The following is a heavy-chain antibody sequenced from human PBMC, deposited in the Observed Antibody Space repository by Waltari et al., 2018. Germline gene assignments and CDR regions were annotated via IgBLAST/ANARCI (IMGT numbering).Heavy chain of an antibody. CDR2: INAGNGNT. V-gene: IGHV1-3*01. J-gene: IGHJ5*02. Sequence: QVQLVQSGAEVKKPGASVKVSCKASGYTFTSYALHWLRQAPGQRLDRMGWINAGNGNTKYSQKFQGRVTITRDTSASTAYMELSSLRSEDTAVYYCARVCPFCTIAAAGTGVWFDPWGQGTLVTVSS. D-gene: IGHD6-13*01. CDR3: ARVCPFCTIAAAGTGVWFDP. CDR1: GYTFTSYA.